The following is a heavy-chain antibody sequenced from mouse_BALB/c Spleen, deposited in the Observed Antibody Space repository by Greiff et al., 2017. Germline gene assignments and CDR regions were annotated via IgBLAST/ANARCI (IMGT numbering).Heavy chain of an antibody. CDR3: ARGFTAVVADYYAMDY. V-gene: IGHV7-3*02. D-gene: IGHD1-1*01. CDR1: GFTFTDYY. CDR2: IRNKANGYTT. Sequence: EVHLVESGGGLVQPGGSLRLSCATSGFTFTDYYMSWVRQPPGKALEWLGFIRNKANGYTTEYSASVKGRFTISRDNSQSILYLQMNTLRAEDSATYYCARGFTAVVADYYAMDYWGQGTSVTVSS. J-gene: IGHJ4*01.